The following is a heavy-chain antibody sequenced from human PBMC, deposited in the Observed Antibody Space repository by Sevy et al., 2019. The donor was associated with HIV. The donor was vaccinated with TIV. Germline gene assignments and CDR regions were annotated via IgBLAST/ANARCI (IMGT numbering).Heavy chain of an antibody. V-gene: IGHV3-15*07. CDR2: IKSKGGGGTI. CDR1: GFTFINAW. J-gene: IGHJ6*02. Sequence: GGSLRLSCAASGFTFINAWMNWVRQAPGKGLEWVGRIKSKGGGGTIDYAAPVKGRFRISRDDSKNKLYLQMNSLKIEDTALYYCTSDHDYYYGMNVWGQGTTVTVSS. CDR3: TSDHDYYYGMNV.